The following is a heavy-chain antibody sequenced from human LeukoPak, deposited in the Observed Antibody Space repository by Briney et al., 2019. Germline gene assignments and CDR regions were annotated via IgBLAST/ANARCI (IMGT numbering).Heavy chain of an antibody. CDR2: IYYSGST. Sequence: PSETLSLTCTVSGGSISSYYWSWIRQPPGKGLEWIGYIYYSGSTNYNPSLKSRVTISVDTSKNQFSLKLSSVTAADTAVYYCARGVRYYYDSSGLSRYYFDYWGQGTLVTVSS. D-gene: IGHD3-22*01. CDR3: ARGVRYYYDSSGLSRYYFDY. J-gene: IGHJ4*02. CDR1: GGSISSYY. V-gene: IGHV4-59*01.